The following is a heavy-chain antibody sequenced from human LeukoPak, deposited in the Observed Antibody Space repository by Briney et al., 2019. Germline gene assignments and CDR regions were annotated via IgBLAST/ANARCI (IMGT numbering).Heavy chain of an antibody. CDR3: TRRYCSSASCFDNRFDP. J-gene: IGHJ5*02. D-gene: IGHD2-2*01. CDR1: GFTFSGSA. V-gene: IGHV3-73*01. Sequence: PGGSLRLSCAASGFTFSGSAMHWVRQASGKGLEWVGRIRSKANSYATGYAASVRGRFTISRDDSKNTAYLQMNSLKTEDTAVYYCTRRYCSSASCFDNRFDPWGQGTLVTVSS. CDR2: IRSKANSYAT.